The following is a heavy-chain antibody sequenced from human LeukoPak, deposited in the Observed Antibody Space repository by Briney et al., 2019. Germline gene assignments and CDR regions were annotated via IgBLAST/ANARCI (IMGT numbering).Heavy chain of an antibody. D-gene: IGHD6-19*01. CDR1: GFTFSSYA. J-gene: IGHJ4*02. CDR2: ISGSGATT. V-gene: IGHV3-23*01. Sequence: GGSLRLSCAASGFTFSSYAMNWVHQAPGKGLEWVSGISGSGATTYYADSVRGRFTISRDNSKNTVYLQMNSLRDEDTAVYYCAKRGIAVAGFDYWGQGTLVTVSS. CDR3: AKRGIAVAGFDY.